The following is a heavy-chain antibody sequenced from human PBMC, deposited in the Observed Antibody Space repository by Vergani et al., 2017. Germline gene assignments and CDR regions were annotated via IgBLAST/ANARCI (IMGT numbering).Heavy chain of an antibody. CDR3: ARESYYYGSGFYGMDV. V-gene: IGHV4-39*07. CDR1: GGSISSSSYY. D-gene: IGHD3-10*01. CDR2: IYTSGST. J-gene: IGHJ6*02. Sequence: QLQLQESGPGLVKPSETLSLTCTVSGGSISSSSYYWGWIRQPPGKGLEWIGSIYTSGSTNYNPSLKSRVTMSVDTSKNQFSLKLSSVTAADTAVYYCARESYYYGSGFYGMDVWGQGTTVTVSS.